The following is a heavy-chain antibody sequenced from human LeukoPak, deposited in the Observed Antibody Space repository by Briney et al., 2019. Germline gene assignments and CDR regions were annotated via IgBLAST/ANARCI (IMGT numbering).Heavy chain of an antibody. CDR2: IYYSGTT. V-gene: IGHV4-34*01. D-gene: IGHD2-21*01. J-gene: IGHJ5*02. CDR1: GGSFSGYY. CDR3: VRHPVGDPRSWFDP. Sequence: SETLSLTCAVYGGSFSGYYWSWIRQPPGKGLEWIGSIYYSGTTYYNPSLKSRVTISVDTSKNQFSLKLSSVTAADTAVYYCVRHPVGDPRSWFDPWGQGTLATVSS.